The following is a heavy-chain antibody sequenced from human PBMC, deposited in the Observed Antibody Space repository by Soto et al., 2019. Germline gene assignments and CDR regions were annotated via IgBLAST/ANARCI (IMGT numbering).Heavy chain of an antibody. Sequence: SVKVSCKASGFTFTSSAVQWVRQARGQRLEWIGWIVVGSGNTNYAQKFQERVTITRDMSTSTAYMELSSLRSEDTAVYYCAAESGYDFSSGYRNWFDPWGEGTPVTVSS. CDR3: AAESGYDFSSGYRNWFDP. D-gene: IGHD3-3*01. CDR2: IVVGSGNT. V-gene: IGHV1-58*01. CDR1: GFTFTSSA. J-gene: IGHJ5*02.